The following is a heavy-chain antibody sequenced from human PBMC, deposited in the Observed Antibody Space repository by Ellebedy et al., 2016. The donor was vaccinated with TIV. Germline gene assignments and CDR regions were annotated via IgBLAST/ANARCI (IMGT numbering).Heavy chain of an antibody. D-gene: IGHD2-15*01. J-gene: IGHJ5*02. Sequence: AASVKVSCKASGYTFTTYVIHWVRQAPGQSLEWMGWINPADGRTKYSQKVQGRLTITADTFATTAYMELSSLGSEDTALYYCARDPVEATPELNWFDPWGQGTLVTVSS. CDR3: ARDPVEATPELNWFDP. V-gene: IGHV1-3*01. CDR1: GYTFTTYV. CDR2: INPADGRT.